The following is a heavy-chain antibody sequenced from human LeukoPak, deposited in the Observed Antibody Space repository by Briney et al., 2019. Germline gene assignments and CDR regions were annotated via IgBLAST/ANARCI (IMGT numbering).Heavy chain of an antibody. CDR1: GFTFTSYN. CDR3: VGDFPNAKPRFDW. V-gene: IGHV3-30*03. CDR2: ISYDGNKK. D-gene: IGHD2-2*01. J-gene: IGHJ4*02. Sequence: GGSLRLSCAASGFTFTSYNFHCVRQAPGKGLQWVGMISYDGNKKYEHSVKGRITISRENSKNTLYLQMTSLRLEDTAVYFCVGDFPNAKPRFDWWGQGTLVTVSS.